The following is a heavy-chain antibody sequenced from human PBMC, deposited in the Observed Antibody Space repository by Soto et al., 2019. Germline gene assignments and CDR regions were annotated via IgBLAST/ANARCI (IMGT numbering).Heavy chain of an antibody. CDR1: GDSVSRNSGA. V-gene: IGHV6-1*01. CDR2: TYYRPKWYT. D-gene: IGHD2-21*01. CDR3: ARGIPDLYYYGMDV. J-gene: IGHJ6*02. Sequence: PSQTLSLTCAISGDSVSRNSGAWNWIRQSPSRGLEWLGRTYYRPKWYTDYALSVKSRITINPETSKNQFSLQLNSVTPEDTAVYYCARGIPDLYYYGMDVRGQGTTVTVSS.